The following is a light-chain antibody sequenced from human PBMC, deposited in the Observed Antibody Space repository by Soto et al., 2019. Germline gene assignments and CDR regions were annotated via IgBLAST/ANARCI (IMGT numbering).Light chain of an antibody. J-gene: IGKJ1*01. V-gene: IGKV1-5*03. CDR3: QQSHSYPWT. CDR2: EAF. CDR1: QSINYW. Sequence: DIQMTQSPSTLSSSVGDRVTITCRTSQSINYWLAWYQQKPGKAPKLLVYEAFNLESGVPARFSGSGSGTDFTLTIHSLQPDDFATYYCQQSHSYPWTFGQGTKVAIK.